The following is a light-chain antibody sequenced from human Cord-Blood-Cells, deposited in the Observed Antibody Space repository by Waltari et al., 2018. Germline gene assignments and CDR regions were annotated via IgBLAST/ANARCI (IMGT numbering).Light chain of an antibody. J-gene: IGLJ2*01. V-gene: IGLV2-14*01. CDR1: SSDVGGYNY. Sequence: QSALTQPASVSGSPGQSITIPCTGTSSDVGGYNYVSWDQQHPGKPPKLMIYDVSNRPSGVSNRFSGSKSGNTASLTISGLQAEDEADYYCSSYTSSSTLVVFGGGTKLTVL. CDR2: DVS. CDR3: SSYTSSSTLVV.